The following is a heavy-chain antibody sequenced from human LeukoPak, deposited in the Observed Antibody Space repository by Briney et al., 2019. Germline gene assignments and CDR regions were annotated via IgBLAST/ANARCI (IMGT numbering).Heavy chain of an antibody. CDR1: GLNFIGYS. CDR2: ISSADNT. Sequence: PGGSLRLSCAASGLNFIGYSMTWVRRPPGKGLEWVSSISSADNTYYADSVKGRFTVSRDNAGKSLYLQMDGLRPEDTAVYYCAREGYTYGHGVDFWGQGTLVTVSS. D-gene: IGHD5-18*01. CDR3: AREGYTYGHGVDF. V-gene: IGHV3-69-1*01. J-gene: IGHJ4*02.